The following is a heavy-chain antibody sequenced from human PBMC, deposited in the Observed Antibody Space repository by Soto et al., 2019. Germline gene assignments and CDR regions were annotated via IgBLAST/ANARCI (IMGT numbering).Heavy chain of an antibody. V-gene: IGHV3-15*07. D-gene: IGHD4-17*01. J-gene: IGHJ4*02. CDR3: STIYEYTDYVSDL. Sequence: PGGSLRLSCAASGFNFSTYAGMNWVRQAPGKGLEWVGRIKSRTDGGTTDYAAPVKDRFTISRDDSKTTLYLQMNSLKTEDTAVYYCSTIYEYTDYVSDLWGQGTLVTVSS. CDR2: IKSRTDGGTT. CDR1: GFNFSTYAG.